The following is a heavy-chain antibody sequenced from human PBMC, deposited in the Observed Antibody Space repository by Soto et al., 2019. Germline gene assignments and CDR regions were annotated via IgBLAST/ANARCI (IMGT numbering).Heavy chain of an antibody. CDR3: AREGITGTTTLTSEGLFDY. Sequence: PSATLSLTCTVSGGSISSYYWSWIRQPPGKGLEWIGYIYYSGSTNYNPSLKSRVTISVDTSKNQFSLKLSSVTAADTAVYYCAREGITGTTTLTSEGLFDYWGQGTLVTVSS. V-gene: IGHV4-59*01. J-gene: IGHJ4*02. CDR1: GGSISSYY. CDR2: IYYSGST. D-gene: IGHD1-7*01.